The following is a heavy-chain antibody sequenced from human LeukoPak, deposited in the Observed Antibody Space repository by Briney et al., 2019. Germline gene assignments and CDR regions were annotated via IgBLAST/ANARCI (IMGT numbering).Heavy chain of an antibody. CDR2: INTNTGNP. V-gene: IGHV7-4-1*02. CDR1: GYTFTSYA. D-gene: IGHD3-3*01. J-gene: IGHJ5*02. Sequence: ASVKVSCKASGYTFTSYAMNWVRQAPGQGLEWMGWINTNTGNPTYAQGFTGRFAFSLDTSVSTAYLQISSLKAEDTAVYYCARDQVLLVLRFLEWPSSGWFDPWGQGTLVTVSS. CDR3: ARDQVLLVLRFLEWPSSGWFDP.